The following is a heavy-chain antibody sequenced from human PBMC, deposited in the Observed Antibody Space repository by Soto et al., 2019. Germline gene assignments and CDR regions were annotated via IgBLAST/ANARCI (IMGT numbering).Heavy chain of an antibody. CDR1: GDSVSSNSAA. D-gene: IGHD1-7*01. Sequence: SKTLSLTCAISGDSVSSNSAAWNWIRLSPSRDLEWLARTYYRSRWYNDYAVSVRSRITVNPDTSKNQFSLQLTSVTPEDTAVYYCAGTTSHQWYYMYVWGKGTTVTVSS. CDR2: TYYRSRWYN. CDR3: AGTTSHQWYYMYV. V-gene: IGHV6-1*01. J-gene: IGHJ6*03.